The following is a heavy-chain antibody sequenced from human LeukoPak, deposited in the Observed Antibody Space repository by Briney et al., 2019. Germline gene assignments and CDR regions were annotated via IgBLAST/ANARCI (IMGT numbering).Heavy chain of an antibody. V-gene: IGHV3-21*01. D-gene: IGHD3-9*01. J-gene: IGHJ4*02. CDR3: ARDEYYDILTGYYSPYYFDY. Sequence: GGSLRLSCAASGFTFSSYIMNWVRQAPGKGLEWVSSISSSSSYIYYADSVKGRFTISRDNAKNSLYLQMNSLRAEDTAVYYCARDEYYDILTGYYSPYYFDYWGQGTLVTVSS. CDR2: ISSSSSYI. CDR1: GFTFSSYI.